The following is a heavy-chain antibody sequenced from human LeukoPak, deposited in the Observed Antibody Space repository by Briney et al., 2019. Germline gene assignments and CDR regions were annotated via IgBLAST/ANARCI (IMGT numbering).Heavy chain of an antibody. Sequence: ASVKVSCKASGDTFTINDINWVRQATGQGLEWMGWMNPNSGNTGYAQKFQGRVTMTRNTSISTSYMELTNLRSEDTAVYYCARVTAAGTWAFGIWGQGTTVTVSS. CDR3: ARVTAAGTWAFGI. CDR2: MNPNSGNT. D-gene: IGHD6-13*01. V-gene: IGHV1-8*01. CDR1: GDTFTIND. J-gene: IGHJ3*02.